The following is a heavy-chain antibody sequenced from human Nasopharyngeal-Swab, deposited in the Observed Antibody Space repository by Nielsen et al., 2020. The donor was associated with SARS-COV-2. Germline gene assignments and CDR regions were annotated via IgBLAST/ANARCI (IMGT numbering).Heavy chain of an antibody. D-gene: IGHD6-13*01. CDR2: INPYSGDT. Sequence: ASVKVSCKASGYTFTDYYMHWVRQAPGQGLEWMGRINPYSGDTDYTQKFQGRVTVTRDTSINTIYMELSSLRSDDTAVYYCVRDDGDVPGITGSGPPGGYWDQGTLVTVSS. CDR1: GYTFTDYY. CDR3: VRDDGDVPGITGSGPPGGY. V-gene: IGHV1-2*06. J-gene: IGHJ4*02.